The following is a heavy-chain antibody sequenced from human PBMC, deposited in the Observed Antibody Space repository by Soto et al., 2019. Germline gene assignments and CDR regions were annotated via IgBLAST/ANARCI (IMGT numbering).Heavy chain of an antibody. J-gene: IGHJ4*02. Sequence: LRLSCAASGFTFSSYSMNWVRQAPGKGLEWVSTISSTSIYIYYADSVRGRFTISRDNAKNSLYLQMNSLRAEDTAIYYCATDQLSLLNYDYWAQGTLVTVSS. V-gene: IGHV3-21*01. CDR3: ATDQLSLLNYDY. CDR2: ISSTSIYI. CDR1: GFTFSSYS. D-gene: IGHD1-1*01.